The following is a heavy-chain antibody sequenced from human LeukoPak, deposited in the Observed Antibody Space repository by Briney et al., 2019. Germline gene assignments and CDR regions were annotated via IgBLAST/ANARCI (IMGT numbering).Heavy chain of an antibody. J-gene: IGHJ6*02. V-gene: IGHV3-33*01. CDR1: GFTFSSYG. CDR2: IWYDGSNK. CDR3: ARDRSGSGTYGMDV. D-gene: IGHD3-10*01. Sequence: GGSLSLSCAASGFTFSSYGMHWVRQAPGKGLEWVAVIWYDGSNKYYADSVKGRFTISRDNSKNTLYLQMNSLRAEDTAVYYCARDRSGSGTYGMDVWGQGTTVTVSS.